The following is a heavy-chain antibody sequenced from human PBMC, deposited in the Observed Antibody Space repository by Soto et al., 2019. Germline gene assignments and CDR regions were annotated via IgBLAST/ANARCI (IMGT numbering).Heavy chain of an antibody. CDR3: AGVYCSGGSCYSIDY. CDR1: GYTFTSYY. J-gene: IGHJ4*02. CDR2: INPSGST. D-gene: IGHD2-15*01. Sequence: QVQLVQSGAEVKKPGASVKVSCKASGYTFTSYYMHWVRQAPGQGLEWMGIINPSGSTSYAQKFRGRVTMTRDTSTSTVYMELSSLRSEDTAVYYCAGVYCSGGSCYSIDYWGQGTLVTVSS. V-gene: IGHV1-46*03.